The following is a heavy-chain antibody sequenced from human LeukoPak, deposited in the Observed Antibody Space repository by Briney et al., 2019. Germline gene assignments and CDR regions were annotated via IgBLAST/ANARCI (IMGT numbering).Heavy chain of an antibody. CDR2: IKEDGSEI. D-gene: IGHD3-10*01. CDR1: GFLFSNYW. Sequence: GGSLRLSCAASGFLFSNYWMTWVRQTPGKGLEFVANIKEDGSEIFYLDSVKGRFTISRDNAKNSVYLQMNSLRAEDTAVYYCARSPDGVDNWGQGTLVTVSS. CDR3: ARSPDGVDN. J-gene: IGHJ4*02. V-gene: IGHV3-7*01.